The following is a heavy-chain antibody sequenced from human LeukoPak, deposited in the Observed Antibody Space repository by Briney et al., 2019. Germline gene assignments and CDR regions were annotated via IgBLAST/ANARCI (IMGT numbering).Heavy chain of an antibody. CDR1: GFTFSNYG. D-gene: IGHD3-9*01. CDR3: AKVLVGSKGNYFDY. CDR2: IRYDGSNK. J-gene: IGHJ4*02. Sequence: GGSLRLSCAASGFTFSNYGMHWVRQAPGKGLEWVAFIRYDGSNKYYADSVEGRFTISRDNSKNTLYLQMNSLRAEDTAVYYCAKVLVGSKGNYFDYWGQGTLVTASS. V-gene: IGHV3-30*02.